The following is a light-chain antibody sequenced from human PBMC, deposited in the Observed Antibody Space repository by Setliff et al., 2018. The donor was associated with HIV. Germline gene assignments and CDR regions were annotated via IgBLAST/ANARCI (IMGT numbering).Light chain of an antibody. CDR1: SSDVGGYNY. CDR3: SSRTGGSTPYV. Sequence: QSALTQPASASGSPGQSITISCTGTSSDVGGYNYVSWYQQHPGNAPKLIIYDVSSRPSGVPDRFSGSKSGNTATLTISGLQAEDEADYYCSSRTGGSTPYVFGTGTKSPS. CDR2: DVS. V-gene: IGLV2-14*03. J-gene: IGLJ1*01.